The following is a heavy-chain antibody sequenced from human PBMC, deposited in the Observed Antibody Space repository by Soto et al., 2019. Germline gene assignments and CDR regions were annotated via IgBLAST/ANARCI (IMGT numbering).Heavy chain of an antibody. Sequence: ASVKVSCKASGYTFTSYAMHWVRQAPGQRLEWMGWINAGNGNTKYSQKFQGRVTITRDTSASTAYMELSSLRSEDTAVYYCARDLDSVRGRATTIFGVVGDACDIWGQGTMVTVSS. CDR2: INAGNGNT. D-gene: IGHD3-3*01. J-gene: IGHJ3*02. CDR3: ARDLDSVRGRATTIFGVVGDACDI. CDR1: GYTFTSYA. V-gene: IGHV1-3*01.